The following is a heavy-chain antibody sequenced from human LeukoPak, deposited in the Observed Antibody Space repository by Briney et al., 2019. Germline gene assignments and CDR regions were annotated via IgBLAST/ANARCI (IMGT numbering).Heavy chain of an antibody. Sequence: GGSLRLSCAASGFIFSSYEMNWVRQAPGKGLEWVSSISSSSSYIYYADSVKGRFTISRDNAKNSLYLQMNSLRAEDTAVYYCARDDIVLMVYAIVSASYYYGMDVWGQGTTVTVSS. CDR2: ISSSSSYI. CDR3: ARDDIVLMVYAIVSASYYYGMDV. D-gene: IGHD2-8*01. CDR1: GFIFSSYE. V-gene: IGHV3-21*01. J-gene: IGHJ6*02.